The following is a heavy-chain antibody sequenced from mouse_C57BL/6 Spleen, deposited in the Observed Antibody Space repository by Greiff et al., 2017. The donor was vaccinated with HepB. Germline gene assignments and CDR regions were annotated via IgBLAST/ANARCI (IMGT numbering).Heavy chain of an antibody. V-gene: IGHV1-4*01. CDR1: GYTFTSYT. Sequence: QVHVKQSGAELARPGASVKMSCKASGYTFTSYTMHWVKQRPGQGLEWIGYINPSSGYTKYNQKFKDKATLTADKSSSTAYMQLSSLTSEDSAVYYCASPEGYPFAYWGQGTLVTVSA. CDR3: ASPEGYPFAY. J-gene: IGHJ3*01. CDR2: INPSSGYT.